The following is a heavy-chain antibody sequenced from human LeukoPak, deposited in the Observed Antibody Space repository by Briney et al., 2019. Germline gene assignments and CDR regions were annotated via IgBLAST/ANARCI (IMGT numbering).Heavy chain of an antibody. CDR3: AKGHRNGGFDY. V-gene: IGHV4-59*01. CDR2: LSYSGST. D-gene: IGHD3-10*01. CDR1: GGSFSSDY. Sequence: SETLSLTCTVSGGSFSSDYWSWIRQPPGKGLEWLGYLSYSGSTNYNPSLKSAVTISVDTSKSQFSLRLNSVTAADTAVYYCAKGHRNGGFDYWGQGTPVTVSS. J-gene: IGHJ4*02.